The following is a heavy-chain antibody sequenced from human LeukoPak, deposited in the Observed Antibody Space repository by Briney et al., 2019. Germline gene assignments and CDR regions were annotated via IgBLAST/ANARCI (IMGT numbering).Heavy chain of an antibody. CDR1: GYTFTDYY. J-gene: IGHJ4*02. V-gene: IGHV1-2*06. D-gene: IGHD4-17*01. Sequence: GASVKVSCKASGYTFTDYYVHWVRQAPGQGLEWMGRVNPNSGGTNYAQKFQGRVTMTRDTSITTAYMELSRLRSDDTAVFYCAREGSYGDYDYWGQGTLVTVSS. CDR3: AREGSYGDYDY. CDR2: VNPNSGGT.